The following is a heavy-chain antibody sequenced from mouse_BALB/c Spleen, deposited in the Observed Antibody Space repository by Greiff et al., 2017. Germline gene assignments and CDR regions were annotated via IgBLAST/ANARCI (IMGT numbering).Heavy chain of an antibody. Sequence: EVKLVESGPGLVKPSQSLSLTCTVTGYSITSDYAWNWIRQFPGNKLEWMGYISYSGSTSYNPSLKSRISITRDTSKNQFFLQLNSVTTEDTATYYCARYGYDGGYYFDYWGQGTTLTVSS. CDR2: ISYSGST. V-gene: IGHV3-2*02. D-gene: IGHD2-2*01. CDR1: GYSITSDYA. J-gene: IGHJ2*01. CDR3: ARYGYDGGYYFDY.